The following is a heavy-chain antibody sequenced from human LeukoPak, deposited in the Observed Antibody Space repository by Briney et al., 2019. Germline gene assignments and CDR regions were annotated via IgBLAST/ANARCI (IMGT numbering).Heavy chain of an antibody. Sequence: ASVKVSCKASGGTFSSYAISWVRQAPGQGLEWKGRIIPILGIANYAQKFQGRVTITADKSTSTAYMELSSLRSEDTAVYYCARDYSGSYYSFDYWGQGTLVTVSS. CDR3: ARDYSGSYYSFDY. J-gene: IGHJ4*02. V-gene: IGHV1-69*04. CDR1: GGTFSSYA. D-gene: IGHD1-26*01. CDR2: IIPILGIA.